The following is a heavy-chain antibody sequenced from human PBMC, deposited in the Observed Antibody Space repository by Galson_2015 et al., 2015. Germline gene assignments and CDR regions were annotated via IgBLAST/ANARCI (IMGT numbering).Heavy chain of an antibody. CDR3: AKRRGGSLELDY. D-gene: IGHD1-26*01. CDR1: GFTFSSYA. V-gene: IGHV3-23*01. Sequence: SLRLSCAASGFTFSSYAMSWVRQAPGKGLEWVSAISGSGGSTYYADSVKGRFTISRDNSKNTLYLQMNSLRAEDTAVYYCAKRRGGSLELDYWGQGTLVTVSS. J-gene: IGHJ4*02. CDR2: ISGSGGST.